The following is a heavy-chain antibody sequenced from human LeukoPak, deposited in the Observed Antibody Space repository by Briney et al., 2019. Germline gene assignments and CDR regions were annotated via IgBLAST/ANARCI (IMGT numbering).Heavy chain of an antibody. D-gene: IGHD5-12*01. CDR2: ISYDGTNK. V-gene: IGHV3-30*03. Sequence: HPGKSLRLSCAASGFIFSNYGMHWVRQAPGKGLEWVAIISYDGTNKYYGDSVKGRFTISRDNSKNTLDLQMNSLGPEDTAVYYCARWDLSGYDWGDYWGQGTRVTVSS. CDR3: ARWDLSGYDWGDY. J-gene: IGHJ4*02. CDR1: GFIFSNYG.